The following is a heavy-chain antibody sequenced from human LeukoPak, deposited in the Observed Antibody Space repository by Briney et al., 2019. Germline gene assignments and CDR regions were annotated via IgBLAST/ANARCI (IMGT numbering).Heavy chain of an antibody. CDR3: ARGRSVAGTGY. Sequence: SETLSLTCTVSGGSISSSSYYWGWIRQPPGKGLEWIGSIYHSGRTYYNPSLKSRVTISVDTSKNHFSLKLSSVTAADTAVYYCARGRSVAGTGYWGQGNMVTVSS. J-gene: IGHJ4*02. D-gene: IGHD6-19*01. CDR2: IYHSGRT. CDR1: GGSISSSSYY. V-gene: IGHV4-39*02.